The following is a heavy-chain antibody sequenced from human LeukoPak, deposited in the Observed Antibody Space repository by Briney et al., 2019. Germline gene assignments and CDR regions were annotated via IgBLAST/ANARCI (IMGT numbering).Heavy chain of an antibody. Sequence: GASVKVSCKASGGTFSSYAINWVRQATGQGLEWMGWMNPNSGNTGYAQKFQGRVTMTRNTSISTAYMELSSLRSEDTAVYYCARFGYYDIPSGMDVWGQGTTVTVSS. J-gene: IGHJ6*02. D-gene: IGHD3-9*01. CDR1: GGTFSSYA. V-gene: IGHV1-8*02. CDR2: MNPNSGNT. CDR3: ARFGYYDIPSGMDV.